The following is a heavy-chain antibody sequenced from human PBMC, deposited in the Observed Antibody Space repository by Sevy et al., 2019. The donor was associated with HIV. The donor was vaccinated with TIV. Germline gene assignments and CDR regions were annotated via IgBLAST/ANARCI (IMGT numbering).Heavy chain of an antibody. CDR3: ARVPLYSDNHINDY. CDR1: GFTFSPYS. Sequence: GGSLRLSCAASGFTFSPYSMNWIRQAPGKGLEWLSYISGTGNTIYYAGSVKGRFTISRDNAKNSLYLQMNSLRAEDTAVYYCARVPLYSDNHINDYWGQGTLVTVSS. V-gene: IGHV3-48*04. D-gene: IGHD3-22*01. CDR2: ISGTGNTI. J-gene: IGHJ4*02.